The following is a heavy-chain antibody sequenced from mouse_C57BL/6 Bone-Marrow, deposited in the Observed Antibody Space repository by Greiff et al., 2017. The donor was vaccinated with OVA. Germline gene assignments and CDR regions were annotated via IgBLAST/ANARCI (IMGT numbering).Heavy chain of an antibody. CDR3: ARGTTVVATDFDY. J-gene: IGHJ2*01. D-gene: IGHD1-1*01. Sequence: EVQLVESGGGLVQPGGSLSLSCAASGFTFTDYYMSWVRQPPGKALEWLGFIRNKANGYTTEYSASVKGRFTISRDNSQSILYLQMNALRAEDSATYYCARGTTVVATDFDYWGQGTTLTVSS. CDR1: GFTFTDYY. CDR2: IRNKANGYTT. V-gene: IGHV7-3*01.